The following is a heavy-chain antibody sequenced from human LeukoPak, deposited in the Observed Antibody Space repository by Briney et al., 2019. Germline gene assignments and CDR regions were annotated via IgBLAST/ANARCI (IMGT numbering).Heavy chain of an antibody. CDR2: ISGDGGSS. D-gene: IGHD1-7*01. CDR3: ARDQSGGELGRFDY. V-gene: IGHV3-23*01. CDR1: GFTFYRYA. J-gene: IGHJ4*02. Sequence: PGGSLRLSCAASGFTFYRYAMSWVRQAPGKGLEWISSISGDGGSSAYADSVKGRFTISRDSSKNTLYLQLNSLRVDDTAVYYCARDQSGGELGRFDYWGQGTLVTVSS.